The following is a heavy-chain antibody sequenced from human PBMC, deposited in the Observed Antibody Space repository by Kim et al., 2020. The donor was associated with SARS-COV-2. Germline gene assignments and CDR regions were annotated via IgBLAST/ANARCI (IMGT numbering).Heavy chain of an antibody. Sequence: GGSLRLSCAASGFTFSTYWMHWVRQAPGKGLVWVSRINGDGTNTWYADSLKGRFTISRDNAKNTLYLQMNSLRAEDTAVYYCARDSGGYYPGYWGQGTLV. D-gene: IGHD3-22*01. CDR2: INGDGTNT. CDR3: ARDSGGYYPGY. V-gene: IGHV3-74*01. J-gene: IGHJ4*02. CDR1: GFTFSTYW.